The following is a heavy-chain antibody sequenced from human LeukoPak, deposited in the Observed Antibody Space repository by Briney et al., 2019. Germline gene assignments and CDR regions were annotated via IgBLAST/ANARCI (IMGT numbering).Heavy chain of an antibody. CDR1: GYIVIGYY. V-gene: IGHV1-2*02. D-gene: IGHD7-27*01. Sequence: GASVKVSCKASGYIVIGYYIHWVRQAPGQGLEWMGWIKPDSGDTNYVQRFQGRVTMTRDTSISTAYMELSSPRSDDTAVYYCARFAQDWGTFDNWGQGTLVTVSS. CDR2: IKPDSGDT. CDR3: ARFAQDWGTFDN. J-gene: IGHJ4*02.